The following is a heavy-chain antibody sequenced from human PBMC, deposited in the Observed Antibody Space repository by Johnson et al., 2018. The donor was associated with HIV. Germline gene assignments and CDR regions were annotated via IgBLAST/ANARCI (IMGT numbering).Heavy chain of an antibody. CDR2: ISYDGSNK. V-gene: IGHV3-30*14. CDR3: ARDQRHIAAAGPPDAFDI. Sequence: QVQLVESGGGVVQPGRSLRLSCAASGFTFSSYAMHWVRQAPGKGLEWVAVISYDGSNKYYADSVKGRFTITRDNSKNTLYLQMNSRRAEDTAVYYCARDQRHIAAAGPPDAFDIWGQGTMVTVSS. J-gene: IGHJ3*02. D-gene: IGHD6-13*01. CDR1: GFTFSSYA.